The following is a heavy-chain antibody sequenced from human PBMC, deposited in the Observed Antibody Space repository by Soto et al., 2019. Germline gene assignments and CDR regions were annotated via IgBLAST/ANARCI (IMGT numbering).Heavy chain of an antibody. D-gene: IGHD3-16*02. J-gene: IGHJ4*02. CDR3: ARTITFGGVIFPRLDY. Sequence: QVQLQQWGAGLLKPSETLSLTCAVYGGSFSGYYWSWIRQPPGKGLEWIGEINHSGSTNYNPSLKRRVTISVDTSKNQFSLKLSSVTAADTAVYYCARTITFGGVIFPRLDYWGQGTLVTVSS. V-gene: IGHV4-34*01. CDR1: GGSFSGYY. CDR2: INHSGST.